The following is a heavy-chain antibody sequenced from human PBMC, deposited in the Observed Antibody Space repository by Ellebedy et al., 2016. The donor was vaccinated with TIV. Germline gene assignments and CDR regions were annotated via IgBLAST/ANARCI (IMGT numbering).Heavy chain of an antibody. CDR1: GFTFSRSD. CDR2: ICTHTET. D-gene: IGHD2-2*01. Sequence: PGGSLRLSCAASGFTFSRSDMHRVRQPPGKGLEWVSAICTHTETYYADSVKGRFTISRDNSKNTLYLQMNSLRAEGTAVYYCARDVSFSSPFFDYWGQGTLVTVSS. V-gene: IGHV3-13*01. J-gene: IGHJ4*02. CDR3: ARDVSFSSPFFDY.